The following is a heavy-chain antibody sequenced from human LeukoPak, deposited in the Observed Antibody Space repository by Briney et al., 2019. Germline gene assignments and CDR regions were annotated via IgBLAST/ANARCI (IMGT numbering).Heavy chain of an antibody. CDR1: GGSFSGYY. J-gene: IGHJ6*03. CDR2: INHSGST. CDR3: ARLVAGYSSSWYYRYYYMDV. V-gene: IGHV4-34*01. Sequence: NPSETLSLTCAVYGGSFSGYYWSWIRQPPGKGLEWIGEINHSGSTNYNPSLKSRVTISVDTSKNQFSLKLSSVTAADTAVYYCARLVAGYSSSWYYRYYYMDVWGKGTTVTVSS. D-gene: IGHD6-13*01.